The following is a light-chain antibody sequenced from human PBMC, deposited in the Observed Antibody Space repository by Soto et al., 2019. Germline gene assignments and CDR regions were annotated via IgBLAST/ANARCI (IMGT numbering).Light chain of an antibody. CDR3: QQYYSYPRT. V-gene: IGKV1-5*01. J-gene: IGKJ5*01. CDR1: QTISSW. CDR2: AAS. Sequence: DIQMTQSPSTLSASVGDRVTIPCRASQTISSWLAWYQQKPGKAPKLLIYAASTLESGVPSRFSGSGSGTDFTLTISCLQSEDFATYYCQQYYSYPRTFGQGTRLEI.